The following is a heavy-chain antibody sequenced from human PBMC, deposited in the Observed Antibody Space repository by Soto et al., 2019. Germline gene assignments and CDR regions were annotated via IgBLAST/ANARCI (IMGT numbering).Heavy chain of an antibody. D-gene: IGHD6-13*01. CDR3: AKIIAAAGTDFDY. J-gene: IGHJ4*02. CDR1: GFTFSSYA. CDR2: ISGSGGST. V-gene: IGHV3-23*01. Sequence: PVGSLILSCAASGFTFSSYAMSWVRQAPGKGLEWVSAISGSGGSTYYADSVKGRFTISRDNSKNTLYLQMNSLRAEDTAVYYCAKIIAAAGTDFDYWGQGTLVTDSS.